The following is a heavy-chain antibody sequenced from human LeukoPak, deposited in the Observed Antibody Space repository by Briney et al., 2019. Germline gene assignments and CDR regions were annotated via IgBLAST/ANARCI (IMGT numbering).Heavy chain of an antibody. CDR2: IYYSGST. V-gene: IGHV4-30-4*08. CDR3: ARDLLYSSPGFDY. D-gene: IGHD6-13*01. Sequence: PSQTLSLTCTVSGGSISSGDFCWSWIRQPPGKGLEWIGYIYYSGSTYYNPSLESRVTISVDTSKNQFSLKLSSVTAADTAVYYCARDLLYSSPGFDYWGQGTLVTVSS. CDR1: GGSISSGDFC. J-gene: IGHJ4*02.